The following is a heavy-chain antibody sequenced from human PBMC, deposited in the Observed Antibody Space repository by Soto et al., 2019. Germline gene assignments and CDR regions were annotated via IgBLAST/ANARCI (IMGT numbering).Heavy chain of an antibody. Sequence: QVLLVQSGAEVKKPGASVKVSCKASGYTFNSYVLHWVRQAPGQRLEWMGWINAGNGKTKYSQKLQGTLTFARNIAARAAHMDPISLRSEPTAAYYCARDNVGVELHKRELEYWGPGALITVSS. J-gene: IGHJ4*02. D-gene: IGHD1-26*01. V-gene: IGHV1-3*01. CDR3: ARDNVGVELHKRELEY. CDR2: INAGNGKT. CDR1: GYTFNSYV.